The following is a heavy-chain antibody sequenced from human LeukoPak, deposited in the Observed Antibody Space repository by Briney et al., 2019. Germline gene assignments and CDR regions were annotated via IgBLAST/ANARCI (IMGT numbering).Heavy chain of an antibody. CDR3: AMGLSIVGAFR. CDR1: GFTLSSNW. V-gene: IGHV3-7*01. J-gene: IGHJ4*02. D-gene: IGHD1-26*01. CDR2: IKQDGSEK. Sequence: GGSLRLSCAASGFTLSSNWMSWVRQAPGKGLEWVANIKQDGSEKNYVDSVKGRFTISRDNAKNSLYLQMNSLRAEDTAMYYCAMGLSIVGAFRWGQGTLVTVSS.